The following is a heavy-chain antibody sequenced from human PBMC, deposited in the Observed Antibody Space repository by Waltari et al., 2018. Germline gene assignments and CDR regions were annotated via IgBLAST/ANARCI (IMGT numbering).Heavy chain of an antibody. CDR1: GDSISSNTYP. Sequence: LQLQESGPGLVKPSETLSLTCTVSGDSISSNTYPWAWVRQPPGEGLEWIATISYGGSTYYKPSLKSRVTISIDTSKNHYSLVLTSVTAADTAVYYCARRSRDSSGHFYSDYWGQGTLVAVSS. CDR2: ISYGGST. J-gene: IGHJ4*02. V-gene: IGHV4-39*02. CDR3: ARRSRDSSGHFYSDY. D-gene: IGHD3-22*01.